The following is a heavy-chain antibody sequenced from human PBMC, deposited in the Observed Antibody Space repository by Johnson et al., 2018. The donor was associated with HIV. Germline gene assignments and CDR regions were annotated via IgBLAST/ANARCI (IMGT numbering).Heavy chain of an antibody. CDR1: GFTFSSYG. J-gene: IGHJ3*02. CDR2: IWYDGSNK. D-gene: IGHD2-15*01. V-gene: IGHV3-33*06. CDR3: AKEDGVVAAMNAFDI. Sequence: QVQLVESGGGVVQPGRSLRLSCAASGFTFSSYGMHWVRQAPGKGLEWVAVIWYDGSNKYYADSVKGRFTISRDNSKNTLYLQMNSLRAEDTALYYCAKEDGVVAAMNAFDIWGPGTMVTVSS.